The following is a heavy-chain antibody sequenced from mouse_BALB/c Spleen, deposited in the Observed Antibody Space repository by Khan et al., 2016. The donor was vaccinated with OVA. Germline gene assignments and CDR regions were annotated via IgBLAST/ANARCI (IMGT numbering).Heavy chain of an antibody. D-gene: IGHD2-10*01. J-gene: IGHJ3*01. CDR1: GYTFTSYW. CDR2: IFPGTGTT. V-gene: IGHV1S132*01. Sequence: QVQLQQSGAELVKLGASVKLSCKTSGYTFTSYWIQWVKQRPGQGLGWIGEIFPGTGTTYYNENFKGKATLTVDTSSSTAFMQLSSLTSEDSDVYFCERAYFGNYEFAYWGQGTLVTVSA. CDR3: ERAYFGNYEFAY.